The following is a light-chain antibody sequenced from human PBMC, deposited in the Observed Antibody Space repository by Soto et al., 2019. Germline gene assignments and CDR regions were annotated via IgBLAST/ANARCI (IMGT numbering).Light chain of an antibody. Sequence: EIVLTQSPATLSLSPGDTATLSCRASQSVTSSLAWFQQKPGQAPRLLIYDVSRRATAIPARFSGSGSGTDFTLTIRSLEPEDFAVYYCRQRTTWPTFGGGTKVEIK. V-gene: IGKV3-11*01. CDR1: QSVTSS. CDR2: DVS. CDR3: RQRTTWPT. J-gene: IGKJ4*01.